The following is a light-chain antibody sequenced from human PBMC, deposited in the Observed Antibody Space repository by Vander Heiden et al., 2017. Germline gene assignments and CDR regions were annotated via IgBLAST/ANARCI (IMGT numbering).Light chain of an antibody. CDR2: AAS. CDR1: QSISSY. J-gene: IGKJ5*01. V-gene: IGKV1-39*01. CDR3: QQSYSTLST. Sequence: DIQMPQSPSSLSASVGDRVTITCRASQSISSYLNWYQQKPGKAPKLLIYAASSLQSGVPSRFSGSGSGTEFTLTISSLQPEDFATYYCQQSYSTLSTFGQGTRLEIK.